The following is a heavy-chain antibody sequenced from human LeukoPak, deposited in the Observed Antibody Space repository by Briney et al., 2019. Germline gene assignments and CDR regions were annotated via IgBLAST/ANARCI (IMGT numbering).Heavy chain of an antibody. CDR3: ARHASLSIAAYFEY. J-gene: IGHJ4*02. Sequence: SETLSLTCTVSGGSISSSSDYWGWTRQPPGKGLEWIGTIYYSGSTYHNPSLKSRVTISVDTSKNQSSLKLSSVTAADTAVYYCARHASLSIAAYFEYWGQGTLVTVSS. D-gene: IGHD6-6*01. CDR2: IYYSGST. CDR1: GGSISSSSDY. V-gene: IGHV4-39*01.